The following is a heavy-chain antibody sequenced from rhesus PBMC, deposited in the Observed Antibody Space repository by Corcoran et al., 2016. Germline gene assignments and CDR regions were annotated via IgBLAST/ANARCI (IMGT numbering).Heavy chain of an antibody. CDR3: AKAGVATDFDY. D-gene: IGHD4-29*01. Sequence: QVQLQESGPGLVKPSETLPLTCAVSGSSISDNYWSWLRQAPGRGLEWIGRIYGSRGTTDYNPSLKSRVAISIDTSNNQLSLKVNDVTAADTAVYYCAKAGVATDFDYWGQGVLVTVSS. CDR1: GSSISDNY. CDR2: IYGSRGTT. V-gene: IGHV4S2*01. J-gene: IGHJ4*01.